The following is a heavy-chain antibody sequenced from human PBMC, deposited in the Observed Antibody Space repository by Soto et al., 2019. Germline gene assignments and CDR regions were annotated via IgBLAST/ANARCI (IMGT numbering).Heavy chain of an antibody. CDR3: ARGGRVVVVTAALDY. V-gene: IGHV1-46*01. Sequence: QVQLMQSGAEVKKPGASVKVSCKASGDTFTDYYIHWVRQAPGQGLEWMGPVNPSGGHTTYAQHFLGRVTMTRDTSTSSLYMELTSLTSDDTAVYYCARGGRVVVVTAALDYWGQGTLVTVSS. D-gene: IGHD2-21*02. CDR1: GDTFTDYY. J-gene: IGHJ4*02. CDR2: VNPSGGHT.